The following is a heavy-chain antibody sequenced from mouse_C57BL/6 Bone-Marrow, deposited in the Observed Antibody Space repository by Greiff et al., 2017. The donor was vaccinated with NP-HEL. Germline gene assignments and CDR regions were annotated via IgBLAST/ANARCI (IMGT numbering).Heavy chain of an antibody. J-gene: IGHJ3*01. CDR3: AKRGYYGSSSWFAY. D-gene: IGHD1-1*01. V-gene: IGHV2-5*01. CDR1: GFSLTSYG. Sequence: VQLQQSGPGLVQPSQSLSITCTVSGFSLTSYGVHWVRQSPGQGLEWLGVIWRGGSTDYNAAFMSRLSITKDNSKSQVFFKMNSLQADDTAIYYCAKRGYYGSSSWFAYWGQGTLVTVAA. CDR2: IWRGGST.